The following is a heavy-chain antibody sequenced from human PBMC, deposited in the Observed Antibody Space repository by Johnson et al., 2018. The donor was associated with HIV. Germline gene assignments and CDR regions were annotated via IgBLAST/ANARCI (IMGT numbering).Heavy chain of an antibody. Sequence: VQLVESGGGLFQPGGSLRLSCAASGFTFSSYWMDWVRQAPGKGLVWVSRINGDGSSTTYADSVKGRFTTSRDNAKNTLYLQMNSLRAEDTAVYYCANNLQQLATKDAFDIWGQGTMVTVSS. V-gene: IGHV3-74*02. D-gene: IGHD6-13*01. CDR2: INGDGSST. J-gene: IGHJ3*02. CDR3: ANNLQQLATKDAFDI. CDR1: GFTFSSYW.